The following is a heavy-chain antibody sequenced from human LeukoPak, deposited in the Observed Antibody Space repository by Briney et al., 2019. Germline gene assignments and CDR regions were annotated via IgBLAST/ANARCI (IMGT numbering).Heavy chain of an antibody. V-gene: IGHV4-38-2*01. D-gene: IGHD3-22*01. CDR2: IYHSGST. Sequence: SETLSLTCAVSGYSLSSGYYWGWIRQPPGKGLEWIGSIYHSGSTYYNPSLKSRVTISVDTSKNQFSLKLSSVTAADTAVYYCAFNYDSSGYYPGYMDVWGKGTTVTVSS. CDR1: GYSLSSGYY. J-gene: IGHJ6*03. CDR3: AFNYDSSGYYPGYMDV.